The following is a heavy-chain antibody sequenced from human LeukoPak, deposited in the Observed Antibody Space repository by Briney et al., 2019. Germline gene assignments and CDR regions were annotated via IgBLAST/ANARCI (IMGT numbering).Heavy chain of an antibody. CDR1: GFTFSSYE. CDR3: AELGITMIGGV. V-gene: IGHV3-48*03. D-gene: IGHD3-10*02. J-gene: IGHJ6*04. CDR2: ISSSGSTV. Sequence: GGSLRLSCAASGFTFSSYEMNWVRQAPGKGLEWVSYISSSGSTVYYADSVKGRFTISRDNAKNSLYLQMNSLRAGDTAVYYCAELGITMIGGVWGKGTTVTISS.